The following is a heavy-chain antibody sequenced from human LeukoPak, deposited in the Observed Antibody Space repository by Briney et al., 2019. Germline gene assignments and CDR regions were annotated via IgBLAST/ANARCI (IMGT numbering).Heavy chain of an antibody. CDR1: GYTFTGYY. Sequence: ASVKVSCKASGYTFTGYYMHWVRQAPGQGLEWMGWINPNSGGTNYAQKFQGRVTMTRDTSISTAYMELSRLRSDDTAVYYCARDYNSSGYLFDYWGQGTLVTVSS. D-gene: IGHD3-22*01. CDR3: ARDYNSSGYLFDY. V-gene: IGHV1-2*02. J-gene: IGHJ4*02. CDR2: INPNSGGT.